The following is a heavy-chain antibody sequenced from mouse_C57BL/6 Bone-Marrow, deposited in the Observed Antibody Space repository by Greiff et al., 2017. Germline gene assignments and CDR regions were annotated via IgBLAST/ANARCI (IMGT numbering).Heavy chain of an antibody. CDR3: ARREGTTGNYYAMDY. CDR2: IYPGSGST. CDR1: GYTFTSYW. J-gene: IGHJ4*01. Sequence: QVQLQQPGAELVKPGASVKMSCKASGYTFTSYWITWVKQRPGQGLAWIGDIYPGSGSTNYNAKFKRKATLTVDTSSSTAYMQLSSLTAEDSAVYYCARREGTTGNYYAMDYWGQGTSVTVSS. D-gene: IGHD2-14*01. V-gene: IGHV1-55*01.